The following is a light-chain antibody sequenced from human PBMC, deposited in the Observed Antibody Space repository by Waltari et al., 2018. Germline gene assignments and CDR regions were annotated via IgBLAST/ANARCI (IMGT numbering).Light chain of an antibody. J-gene: IGKJ1*01. CDR2: EVS. V-gene: IGKV3-11*01. Sequence: EIVLTQSRPTHSLSPGERATLTCRASQSFSSYLAWYQQKPGQPPQLLIYEVSNRFSGVPDRFSGSGSGTDFTLKISRVEAEDVGLYYCMQGLQTPWTLGQGTKVEIK. CDR1: QSFSSY. CDR3: MQGLQTPWT.